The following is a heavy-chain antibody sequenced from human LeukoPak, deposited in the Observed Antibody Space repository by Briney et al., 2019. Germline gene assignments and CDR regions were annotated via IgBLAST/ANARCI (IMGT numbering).Heavy chain of an antibody. Sequence: SETLSLTCTVSGPIRSSNYYWGGIRPPPGKGLEWIGSIYYSGSTHYNPSLKSRVNISVDTSKNQFSLKLSSVTAADTAVYYCARRMGQYCSSTSCYTQRSPIRHLWFDPWGQGTLVTVSS. CDR1: GPIRSSNYY. CDR2: IYYSGST. D-gene: IGHD2-2*02. CDR3: ARRMGQYCSSTSCYTQRSPIRHLWFDP. J-gene: IGHJ5*02. V-gene: IGHV4-39*07.